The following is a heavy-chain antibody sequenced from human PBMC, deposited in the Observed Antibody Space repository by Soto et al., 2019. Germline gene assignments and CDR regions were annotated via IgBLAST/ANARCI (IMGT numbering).Heavy chain of an antibody. Sequence: HVELVQSGADVKKPGASVTISCKASGYTFTDYTLHWVRQAPGQRLEWMGWMNAGVGNTLYSQKFQGRITITRDTSASTAYMELNSLKSEDTAIYYCARDTGYTFGSLNYWGPGTLVTVSS. J-gene: IGHJ4*02. D-gene: IGHD5-18*01. V-gene: IGHV1-3*01. CDR3: ARDTGYTFGSLNY. CDR1: GYTFTDYT. CDR2: MNAGVGNT.